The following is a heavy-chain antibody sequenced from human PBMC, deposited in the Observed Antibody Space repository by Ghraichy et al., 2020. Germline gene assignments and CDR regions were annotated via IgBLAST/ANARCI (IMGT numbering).Heavy chain of an antibody. CDR1: GDSVSSGSYY. CDR3: ARGNRYYYWYFDL. J-gene: IGHJ2*01. Sequence: SQTLSLTCTVSGDSVSSGSYYWSWIRQPPGKGLEWIGYMFYSGSTNYNPSLKSRVTISVDTSKNQFSLKLSSVTAADTAVYYCARGNRYYYWYFDLWGRGTLVTVSS. V-gene: IGHV4-61*01. CDR2: MFYSGST. D-gene: IGHD3-10*01.